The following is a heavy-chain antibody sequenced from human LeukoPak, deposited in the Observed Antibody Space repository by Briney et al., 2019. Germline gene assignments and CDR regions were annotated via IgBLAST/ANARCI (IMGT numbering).Heavy chain of an antibody. CDR1: GGSFSGYY. V-gene: IGHV4-34*01. D-gene: IGHD1-26*01. CDR2: INHVGAT. Sequence: SETLSLTRAVYGGSFSGYYWSWIRQPPEKGLEWIGEINHVGATYYNPSLKSRVTISVDTSKNQFSLKLSSVTAADTAVYYCARGRSGSYLDYWGQGTLVTVSS. J-gene: IGHJ4*02. CDR3: ARGRSGSYLDY.